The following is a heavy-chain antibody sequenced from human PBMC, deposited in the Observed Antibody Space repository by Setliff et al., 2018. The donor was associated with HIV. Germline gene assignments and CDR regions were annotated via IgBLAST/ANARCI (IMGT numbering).Heavy chain of an antibody. D-gene: IGHD3-10*01. V-gene: IGHV4-34*01. Sequence: SETLSLTCAVSAYSFIGYYWTWIRQPPGKGLEWIGEINHSGSTNYNPSLKSRVTISVDTSKNQFSLKLSSVTAADTAVYYCARPGRASYYYYMDVWGKGATVTVSS. CDR1: AYSFIGYY. J-gene: IGHJ6*03. CDR2: INHSGST. CDR3: ARPGRASYYYYMDV.